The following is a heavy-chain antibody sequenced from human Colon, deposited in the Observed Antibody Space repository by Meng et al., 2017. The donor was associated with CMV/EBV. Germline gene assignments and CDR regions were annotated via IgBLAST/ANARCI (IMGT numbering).Heavy chain of an antibody. D-gene: IGHD6-6*01. CDR1: GFSLSTITGG. V-gene: IGHV2-5*02. J-gene: IGHJ4*02. Sequence: QNTLKESRPTLVKPTQTLTLTCPFTGFSLSTITGGVGWIRHSPGKALEWLALIHGDDTNEYNPSLSNRLTVTRDTSKNQVFLTLTNVDPVDTGTYYCVQRHSSSTGEVHWGQGTLVTVSS. CDR2: IHGDDTN. CDR3: VQRHSSSTGEVH.